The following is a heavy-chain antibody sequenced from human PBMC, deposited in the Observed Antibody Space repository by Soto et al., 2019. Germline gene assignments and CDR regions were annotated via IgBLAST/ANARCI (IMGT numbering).Heavy chain of an antibody. J-gene: IGHJ6*02. V-gene: IGHV3-7*03. CDR2: IKQDGSEK. CDR3: ARDRPGYSSGWTYYYYVMDV. Sequence: QPGGSLRLSCAASGFTFSTYWMSWVRQAPGKGLEWVANIKQDGSEKYYVDSVKGRFTISRDNPKNSLYLQMNSLRAEDTAVYYCARDRPGYSSGWTYYYYVMDVWGQGTTVTVSS. D-gene: IGHD6-19*01. CDR1: GFTFSTYW.